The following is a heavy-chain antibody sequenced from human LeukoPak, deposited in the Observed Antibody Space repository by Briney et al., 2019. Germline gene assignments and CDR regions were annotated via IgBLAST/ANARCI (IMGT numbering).Heavy chain of an antibody. Sequence: KPSETLSLTCTVSSVSISTYYWSWIRQPPGKGLEWIGYIYYKGNTNYNPSLKSRVIISVDTSKNQFSLKLSSVAAADTAVYYCARDYGDYFDYWGQGTLVTVSS. D-gene: IGHD4-17*01. CDR3: ARDYGDYFDY. V-gene: IGHV4-59*01. CDR2: IYYKGNT. J-gene: IGHJ4*02. CDR1: SVSISTYY.